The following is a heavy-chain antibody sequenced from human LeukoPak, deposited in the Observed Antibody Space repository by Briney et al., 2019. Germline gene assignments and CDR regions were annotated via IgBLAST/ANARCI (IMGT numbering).Heavy chain of an antibody. V-gene: IGHV3-11*04. CDR3: ARDEYIHGDLTNFDS. D-gene: IGHD4-17*01. CDR2: ISSSGSMI. CDR1: GFTFSDYY. J-gene: IGHJ4*02. Sequence: GGSLRLSCAASGFTFSDYYMSWIRQAPGKGLEWVSYISSSGSMISDADSVKGRFTISRDNAKKSLYLQMNSLRAEDTAVYYCARDEYIHGDLTNFDSWGQGTRVIVSS.